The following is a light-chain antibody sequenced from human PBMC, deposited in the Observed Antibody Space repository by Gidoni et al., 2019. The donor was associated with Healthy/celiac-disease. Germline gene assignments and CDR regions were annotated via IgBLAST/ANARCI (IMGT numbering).Light chain of an antibody. CDR3: QQSYSTPPT. J-gene: IGKJ1*01. CDR2: ATS. CDR1: QSISSF. V-gene: IGKV1-39*01. Sequence: IQLTQSPSSLSASVGDRVTITCRASQSISSFLNWYQQKPGKAPKLLIYATSSVQSGVPSMFSGSGSGTDSTLTISSLQPEDFATYYCQQSYSTPPTFGQGTKVEIK.